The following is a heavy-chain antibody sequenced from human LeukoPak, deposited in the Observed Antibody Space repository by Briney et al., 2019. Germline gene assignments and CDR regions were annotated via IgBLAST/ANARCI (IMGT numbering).Heavy chain of an antibody. J-gene: IGHJ4*02. Sequence: KASETLSLTCTVSGGSISSYYWSWIRQPPGKGLEWIGYIYYSGSTNYNPSLKSRVTISVDTSKNQFSLKLSSVTAADTALYYCARMGSHYNNVRGSHRYFDYWGQGTLVTVSS. D-gene: IGHD3-16*02. CDR2: IYYSGST. V-gene: IGHV4-59*01. CDR1: GGSISSYY. CDR3: ARMGSHYNNVRGSHRYFDY.